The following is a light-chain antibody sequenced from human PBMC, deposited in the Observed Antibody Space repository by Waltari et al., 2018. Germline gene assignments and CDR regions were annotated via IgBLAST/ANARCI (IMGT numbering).Light chain of an antibody. Sequence: EIVLTQSPATLSLSPGERATLSCRASQSIDNYLAWYQQKPGQVPRLLIYDASNRATGIPARFCGSRSGADFTLIISSLEPEDFAVYYCHQRSNWPLTFGGGTKVEIK. J-gene: IGKJ4*01. V-gene: IGKV3-11*01. CDR3: HQRSNWPLT. CDR1: QSIDNY. CDR2: DAS.